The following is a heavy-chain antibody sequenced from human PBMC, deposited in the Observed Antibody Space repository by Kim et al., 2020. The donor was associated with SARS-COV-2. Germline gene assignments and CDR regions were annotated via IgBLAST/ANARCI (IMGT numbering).Heavy chain of an antibody. CDR3: ARRDLGYCSSTSCQDAFDI. CDR1: GGSISSYY. J-gene: IGHJ3*02. D-gene: IGHD2-2*01. CDR2: IYYSGST. Sequence: SETLSLTCTVSGGSISSYYWSWIRQPPGKGLEWIGYIYYSGSTNYNPSLKSRVTISVDTSKNQFSLKLSSVTAADTVVYYCARRDLGYCSSTSCQDAFDIWGQGTMVTVSS. V-gene: IGHV4-59*08.